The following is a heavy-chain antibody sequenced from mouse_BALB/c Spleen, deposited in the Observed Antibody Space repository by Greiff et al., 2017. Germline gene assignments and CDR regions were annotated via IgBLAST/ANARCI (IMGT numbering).Heavy chain of an antibody. V-gene: IGHV1-87*01. Sequence: VKLVESGAELARPGASVKLSCKASGYTFTSYWMQWVKQRPGQGLEWIGAIYPGDGDTRYTQKFKGKATLTADKSSSTAYMQLSSLASEDSAVYYCARSDYDAMDYWGQGTSVTVSS. CDR1: GYTFTSYW. CDR2: IYPGDGDT. J-gene: IGHJ4*01. D-gene: IGHD1-3*01. CDR3: ARSDYDAMDY.